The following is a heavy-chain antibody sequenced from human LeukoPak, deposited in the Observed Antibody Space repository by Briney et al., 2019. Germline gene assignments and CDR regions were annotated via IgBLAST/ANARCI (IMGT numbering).Heavy chain of an antibody. J-gene: IGHJ4*02. D-gene: IGHD3-22*01. CDR3: ARVGYDSSGYYYFIDY. V-gene: IGHV4-61*01. CDR1: GGSVSSGSYY. CDR2: IYYSGST. Sequence: KPSETLSLTCTVSGGSVSSGSYYWSWIRQPPGKGLEWIGYIYYSGSTNYNPSLKSRVTISVDTSKNQFSLKLSSVTAADTAVYYCARVGYDSSGYYYFIDYWGQGTLVTVSS.